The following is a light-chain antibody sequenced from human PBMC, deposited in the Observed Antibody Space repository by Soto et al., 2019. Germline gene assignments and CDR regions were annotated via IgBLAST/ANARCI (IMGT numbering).Light chain of an antibody. V-gene: IGLV2-11*01. CDR3: CSYAGTVL. CDR1: SSDVGGYNY. J-gene: IGLJ3*02. CDR2: DVS. Sequence: QSVLTQPRSVSGSPGQSVTISCSGTSSDVGGYNYVSWYQQHPGKAPQLMIFDVSKRPSGVPDRFSGSKSGNTASLTISGLQTEDEADYYCCSYAGTVLFGGGTKVTVL.